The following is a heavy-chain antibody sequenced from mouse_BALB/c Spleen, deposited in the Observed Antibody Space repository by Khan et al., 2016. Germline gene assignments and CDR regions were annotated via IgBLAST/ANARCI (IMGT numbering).Heavy chain of an antibody. CDR1: GFNIKDTY. V-gene: IGHV14-3*02. Sequence: VQLQQPGAELVKPGASVKLSCTASGFNIKDTYMHWVKQRPEQGLEWIGRIDPANGNTKYEQTFQGKATFTADTSSHTASLQLSSLTPADTAVSYCARSPYEYDVGFAYWGQGTLVTVSA. CDR2: IDPANGNT. CDR3: ARSPYEYDVGFAY. D-gene: IGHD2-4*01. J-gene: IGHJ3*01.